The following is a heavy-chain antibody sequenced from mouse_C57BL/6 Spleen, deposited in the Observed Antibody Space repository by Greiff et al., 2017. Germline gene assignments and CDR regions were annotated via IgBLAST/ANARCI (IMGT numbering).Heavy chain of an antibody. J-gene: IGHJ3*01. D-gene: IGHD2-3*01. CDR1: GFTFSDYG. CDR3: ARDGYHYPSFAY. CDR2: LSSGSSTI. V-gene: IGHV5-17*01. Sequence: EVKLMESGGGLVKPGGSLKLSCAASGFTFSDYGMHWVRQAPEKGLEWVAYLSSGSSTIYYADTVKGRFTISRDNAKNTLFLQMTSLRSEDTAMYYGARDGYHYPSFAYWGQGTLVTVSA.